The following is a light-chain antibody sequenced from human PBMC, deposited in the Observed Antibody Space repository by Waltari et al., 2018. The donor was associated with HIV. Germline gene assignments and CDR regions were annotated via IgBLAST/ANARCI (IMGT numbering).Light chain of an antibody. CDR3: SSYSPRGSVV. V-gene: IGLV2-14*01. CDR1: TSDLSRLNF. Sequence: HSVLTQPASVSGSPGQSITISCSGPTSDLSRLNFLSWYQQSPGKAPTLIIFEVSSPPSGISVRFSGSKSGETASLIISALRTEDEADYFCSSYSPRGSVVFGGGTKVTVL. CDR2: EVS. J-gene: IGLJ3*02.